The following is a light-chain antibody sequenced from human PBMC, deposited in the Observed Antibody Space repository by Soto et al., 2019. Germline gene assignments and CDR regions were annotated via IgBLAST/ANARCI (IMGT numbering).Light chain of an antibody. J-gene: IGKJ5*01. CDR1: PSVTNY. V-gene: IGKV3-11*01. Sequence: EIVLTQSPATLSLSPGERATLSCRASPSVTNYLAWYQQKPGQPPRLLIYGAFNRAAGIPARVSGSGSGTDFTLTISSLEPEDSAVYYCQQRNIWPPVTFGQGTRLEIK. CDR2: GAF. CDR3: QQRNIWPPVT.